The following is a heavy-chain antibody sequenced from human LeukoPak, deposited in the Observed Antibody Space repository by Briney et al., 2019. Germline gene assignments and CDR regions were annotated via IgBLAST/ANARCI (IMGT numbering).Heavy chain of an antibody. CDR2: IYYSGST. V-gene: IGHV4-39*01. Sequence: SETLSLTCTVSGGSISSSSYYWGWIRQPPGKGLEWIGSIYYSGSTYYNPSLKSRVTISVDTSKNQFSLKLSSVTAADTAVYYCARQGIVGATSDPPLDYWGQGPLVTVSS. CDR1: GGSISSSSYY. D-gene: IGHD1-26*01. CDR3: ARQGIVGATSDPPLDY. J-gene: IGHJ4*02.